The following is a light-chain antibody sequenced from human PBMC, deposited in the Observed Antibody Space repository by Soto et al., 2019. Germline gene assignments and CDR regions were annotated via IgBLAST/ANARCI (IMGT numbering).Light chain of an antibody. CDR2: LAS. CDR1: ESVGRN. CDR3: QQYNDWPIT. Sequence: EIVMTQSPATLSVSPGERATLSCRASESVGRNLAWYQQKPGQAPRLLISLASTRATGIPARFSGSGSGTEFTLTISSLQTEDFALYYCQQYNDWPITFGQGTRLEIK. V-gene: IGKV3-15*01. J-gene: IGKJ5*01.